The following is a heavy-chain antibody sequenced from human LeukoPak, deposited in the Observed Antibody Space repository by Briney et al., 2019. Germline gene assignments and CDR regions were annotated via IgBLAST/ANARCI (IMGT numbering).Heavy chain of an antibody. V-gene: IGHV4-59*12. Sequence: PSETLSLTCTVSGGSINNYYWSWIRQPPGKGLEWIGFISYSGSTNYNPSLKSRVTISVDTSKNQFSLKLSSVTAADTAVYYCAREGADCGGDCYYFDYWGQGTLVTVSS. CDR3: AREGADCGGDCYYFDY. D-gene: IGHD2-21*02. J-gene: IGHJ4*02. CDR1: GGSINNYY. CDR2: ISYSGST.